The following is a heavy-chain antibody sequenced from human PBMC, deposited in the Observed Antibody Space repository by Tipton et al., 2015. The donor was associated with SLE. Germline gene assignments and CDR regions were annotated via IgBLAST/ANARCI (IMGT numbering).Heavy chain of an antibody. CDR2: INPNSGGT. V-gene: IGHV1-2*02. J-gene: IGHJ1*01. Sequence: QVQLVQSGPEVKKPGASGKVSCKASGYTFTGYYMHWVRQAPGQGLEWMGWINPNSGGTNYAQKFQGRVTMTRDTSISTAYMELSRLRSDDTAVYYCARAYCSSTSCSDRGYFQHWGQGTLVTVSS. CDR3: ARAYCSSTSCSDRGYFQH. CDR1: GYTFTGYY. D-gene: IGHD2-2*01.